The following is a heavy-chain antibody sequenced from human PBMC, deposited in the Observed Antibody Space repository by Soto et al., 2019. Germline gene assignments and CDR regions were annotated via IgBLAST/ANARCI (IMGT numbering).Heavy chain of an antibody. V-gene: IGHV3-72*01. CDR2: IRKKTNSYTT. J-gene: IGHJ4*02. D-gene: IGHD4-17*01. CDR3: TTVTTVDYYFDY. Sequence: GGSLRLSCAASGLTFSYRYMDWVRQAPGKGLEWVGRIRKKTNSYTTEYAASVKGRFIISRDDSTNSLYLQMSSLKTEDTAVYYCTTVTTVDYYFDYWGQGTLVTVSS. CDR1: GLTFSYRY.